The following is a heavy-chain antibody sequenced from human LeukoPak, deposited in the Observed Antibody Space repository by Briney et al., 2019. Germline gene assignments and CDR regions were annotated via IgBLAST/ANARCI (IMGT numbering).Heavy chain of an antibody. CDR1: GGSFSGYY. V-gene: IGHV4-34*01. CDR3: ASIRVGGHQLSRGYYYYMDV. J-gene: IGHJ6*03. CDR2: INHSGST. D-gene: IGHD2-2*01. Sequence: SETLSLTCAVYGGSFSGYYWSWIRQPPGKGLEWIGEINHSGSTNYNPSLKSRVTISVDTSKNQFSLKLSSVTAADTAVYYCASIRVGGHQLSRGYYYYMDVWGKGTTVTVSS.